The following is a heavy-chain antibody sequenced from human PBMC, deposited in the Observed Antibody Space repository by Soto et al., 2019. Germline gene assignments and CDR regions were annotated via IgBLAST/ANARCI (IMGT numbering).Heavy chain of an antibody. V-gene: IGHV3-23*01. Sequence: GGSLRLSCAASGFTFSSYAMSWVRQAPGKGLEWVSAISGSGGSTYYADSVKGRFTISRDNSKSTLYLQMNSLRAEDTAVYYCAKDYERVVVIPTPIDYWGQGTLVTVSS. J-gene: IGHJ4*02. CDR1: GFTFSSYA. D-gene: IGHD3-22*01. CDR3: AKDYERVVVIPTPIDY. CDR2: ISGSGGST.